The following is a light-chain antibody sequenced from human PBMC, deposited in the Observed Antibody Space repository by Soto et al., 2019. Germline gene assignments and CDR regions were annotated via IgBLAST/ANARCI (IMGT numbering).Light chain of an antibody. V-gene: IGKV2-28*01. CDR3: MQALQTPLT. CDR2: LGS. Sequence: DIVMPQSPLSLPVTPGEPASISCRSSQSLLHSNGYNYLDWYLQKPGQSPQLLIYLGSNRASGVPDRFSGSGSGTDFTLKISRVEAEDVAVYYCMQALQTPLTFGGGTKVEIK. CDR1: QSLLHSNGYNY. J-gene: IGKJ4*01.